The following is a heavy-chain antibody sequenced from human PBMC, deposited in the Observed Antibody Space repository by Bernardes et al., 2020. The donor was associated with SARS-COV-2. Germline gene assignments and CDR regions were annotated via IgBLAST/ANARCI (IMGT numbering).Heavy chain of an antibody. Sequence: ASVKVSCKASDYTFTGYGITWVRQAPGQGLEWMGWISAYNGYTNSAQKLQGRVTMTTETSTSTAYMELRSLRSDDTAVYYCARSPYLDGYYGMDVWGQGTTVTVSS. CDR3: ARSPYLDGYYGMDV. D-gene: IGHD3-3*02. CDR2: ISAYNGYT. J-gene: IGHJ6*02. V-gene: IGHV1-18*01. CDR1: DYTFTGYG.